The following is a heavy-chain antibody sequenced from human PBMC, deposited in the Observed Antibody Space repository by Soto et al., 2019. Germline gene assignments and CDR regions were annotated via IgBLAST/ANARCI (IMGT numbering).Heavy chain of an antibody. D-gene: IGHD2-15*01. CDR3: AKSSIPLKVGYCSGASCYRFDN. Sequence: GGSLRLSCVASGFNFGTYAMNWVRQAPGKGLEWVSSIISSGDGTYYADSVKGRFSISRDNSKDTLFLQMSSLRVEDTAVYFCAKSSIPLKVGYCSGASCYRFDNWGQGTLVTVSS. J-gene: IGHJ4*02. V-gene: IGHV3-23*01. CDR1: GFNFGTYA. CDR2: IISSGDGT.